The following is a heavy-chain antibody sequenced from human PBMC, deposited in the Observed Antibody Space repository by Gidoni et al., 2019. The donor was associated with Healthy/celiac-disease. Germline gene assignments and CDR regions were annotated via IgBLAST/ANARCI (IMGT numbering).Heavy chain of an antibody. CDR3: AKDSTYSGSWA. D-gene: IGHD1-26*01. CDR2: ISGSGGIT. CDR1: GFTFSSYA. J-gene: IGHJ5*02. Sequence: EVPLLESGAGLVPPGGSLRLSCAASGFTFSSYARGWVRQAPGKGLEWVSAISGSGGITYYADSVMGRFTISRDNSKITLYLQMNSLRAEDTAVYYCAKDSTYSGSWAWGQGTLVTVSS. V-gene: IGHV3-23*01.